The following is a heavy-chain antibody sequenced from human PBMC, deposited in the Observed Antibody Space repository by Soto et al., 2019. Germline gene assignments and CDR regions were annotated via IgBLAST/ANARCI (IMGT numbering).Heavy chain of an antibody. CDR2: ISSSSTI. Sequence: PGGSLRLSCAASGFTFSSYSMNWVRQAPGKGLEWVSYISSSSTIYYADSVKGRFTISRDNAKNSLYLQMNSLRAEDTAVYYCARDRRDFDYWGQGTLVTVSS. V-gene: IGHV3-48*01. J-gene: IGHJ4*02. CDR3: ARDRRDFDY. CDR1: GFTFSSYS.